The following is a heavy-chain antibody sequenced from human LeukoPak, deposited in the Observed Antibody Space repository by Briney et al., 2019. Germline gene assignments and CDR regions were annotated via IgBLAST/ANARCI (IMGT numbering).Heavy chain of an antibody. Sequence: SETLSLTCTVSGDSISSYYWSFIRQPAGKGPEWIGRIHPSGTTYFNPSLKSRVTMSVDTSQSQFSLRLTSMTAADTAVYFCARGDYYDGGGRNWFDPWGQGILVAVSS. CDR2: IHPSGTT. CDR1: GDSISSYY. D-gene: IGHD3-16*01. V-gene: IGHV4-4*07. CDR3: ARGDYYDGGGRNWFDP. J-gene: IGHJ5*02.